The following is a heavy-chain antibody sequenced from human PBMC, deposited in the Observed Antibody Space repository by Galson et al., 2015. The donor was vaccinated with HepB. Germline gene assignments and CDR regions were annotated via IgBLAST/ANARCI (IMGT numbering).Heavy chain of an antibody. V-gene: IGHV5-51*01. CDR3: ARRQIHGSGFYGMDV. D-gene: IGHD3-22*01. J-gene: IGHJ6*02. CDR1: GYRFSTYW. CDR2: VYPGASDT. Sequence: QSGAEVKKPGESLKISCKGSGYRFSTYWIGWVRQLPGRGLEWMGSVYPGASDTRYSPSFRGQVTISADKSINAAYLQWSSLEASDTAMYYCARRQIHGSGFYGMDVWGQGTTVTVSS.